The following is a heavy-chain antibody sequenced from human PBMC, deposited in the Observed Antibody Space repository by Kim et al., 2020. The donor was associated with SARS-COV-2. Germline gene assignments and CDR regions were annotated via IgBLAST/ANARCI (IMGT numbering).Heavy chain of an antibody. Sequence: GGSLRLSCAASGFTFSSYAMHWVRQAPGKGLEWVAVISYDGSNKYYADSVKGRFTISRDNSKNTLYLQMNSLRAEDTAVYYCARGMVVVVAAQSDYDCKGAKNVLWGQGTLLPLS. V-gene: IGHV3-30-3*01. J-gene: IGHJ1*01. D-gene: IGHD2-15*01. CDR3: ARGMVVVVAAQSDYDCKGAKNVL. CDR1: GFTFSSYA. CDR2: ISYDGSNK.